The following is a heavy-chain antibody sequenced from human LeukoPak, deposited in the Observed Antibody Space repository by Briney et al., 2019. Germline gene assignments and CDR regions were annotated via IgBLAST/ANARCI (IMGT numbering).Heavy chain of an antibody. CDR1: GFTFSNYA. Sequence: GRSLRLSCAATGFTFSNYAIHWGRQAPGKGLEWVAFISDDGSRQHYADSVKGRFTISRDNSKNTLNLQMNSLRAEDTAVYYCARDRPYSGSHGGDYWGQGTLVTVSS. J-gene: IGHJ4*02. CDR3: ARDRPYSGSHGGDY. V-gene: IGHV3-30-3*01. CDR2: ISDDGSRQ. D-gene: IGHD1-26*01.